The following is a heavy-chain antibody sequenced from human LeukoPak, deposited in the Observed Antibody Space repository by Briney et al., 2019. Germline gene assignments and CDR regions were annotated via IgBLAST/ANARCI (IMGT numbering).Heavy chain of an antibody. CDR3: AREGSLLLWFGESNWFDP. CDR2: IIPILGIT. D-gene: IGHD3-10*01. V-gene: IGHV1-69*04. J-gene: IGHJ5*02. CDR1: GGTFSSYT. Sequence: ASVNVSCKPSGGTFSSYTISRVRQAPGQGLEWMGRIIPILGITNYAQKFQGRVTTTADKSTSTAYMELSSLRSEDTAVYYCAREGSLLLWFGESNWFDPWGQGTLVTVSS.